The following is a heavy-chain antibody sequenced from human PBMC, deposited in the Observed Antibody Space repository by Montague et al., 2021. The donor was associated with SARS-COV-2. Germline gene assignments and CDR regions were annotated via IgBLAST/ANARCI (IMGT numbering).Heavy chain of an antibody. CDR3: ARAQITCFIANCENYFDI. D-gene: IGHD1-1*01. CDR2: VYYTGST. CDR1: AGSISSHY. J-gene: IGHJ4*02. V-gene: IGHV4-59*11. Sequence: SETLSLTCNVSAGSISSHYWCWTWKPPGTALERIGIVYYTGSTKNNHYPKSRVTMSVDTPKNRFSLSLRSLTAADTAVYYCARAQITCFIANCENYFDIWGLGALVTVSS.